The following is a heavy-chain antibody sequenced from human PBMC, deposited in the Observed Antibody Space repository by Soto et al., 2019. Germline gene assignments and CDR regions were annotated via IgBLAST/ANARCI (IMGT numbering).Heavy chain of an antibody. CDR1: GFTFSGYA. J-gene: IGHJ4*03. D-gene: IGHD6-6*01. Sequence: GGSLRLSCAASGFTFSGYAMSWVHQAPGKGLEWVSGIGGTYGSTYYADSVKGRFTISRDNSKNTLYLQMNSLRTDDTAVYACAKDSGSSSRWRYSDYWGQGTLVTVSS. CDR2: IGGTYGST. V-gene: IGHV3-23*01. CDR3: AKDSGSSSRWRYSDY.